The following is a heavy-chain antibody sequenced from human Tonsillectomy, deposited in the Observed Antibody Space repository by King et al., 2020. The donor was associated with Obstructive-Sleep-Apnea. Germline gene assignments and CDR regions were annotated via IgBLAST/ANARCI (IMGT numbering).Heavy chain of an antibody. Sequence: QLQESGPRLVKTSETLSLTCTVSGGSISGYYWNWIRQPPGKGLEWIGYIYYSGRTNYNPSLESRVIISVDTSKNQFSMKLTSVSAADTAVYFGARGEDYTVVRGPFDYWGQGTLVTVSS. V-gene: IGHV4-59*01. CDR1: GGSISGYY. D-gene: IGHD4-23*01. CDR2: IYYSGRT. J-gene: IGHJ4*02. CDR3: ARGEDYTVVRGPFDY.